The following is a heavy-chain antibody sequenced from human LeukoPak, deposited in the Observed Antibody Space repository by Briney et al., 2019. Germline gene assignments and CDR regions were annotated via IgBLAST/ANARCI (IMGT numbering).Heavy chain of an antibody. CDR1: GFTFSSYS. D-gene: IGHD2-2*01. CDR2: ISSSSSFI. V-gene: IGHV3-21*01. CDR3: ARDPPLGSCSTISCPHLDY. Sequence: GGSLRLSCVASGFTFSSYSMNWVRQAPGKGLEWASSISSSSSFIYYADSVKGRFTISRDNAKNSLYLQMNSLTAEDTAVYYCARDPPLGSCSTISCPHLDYWGQGTLVTVSS. J-gene: IGHJ4*02.